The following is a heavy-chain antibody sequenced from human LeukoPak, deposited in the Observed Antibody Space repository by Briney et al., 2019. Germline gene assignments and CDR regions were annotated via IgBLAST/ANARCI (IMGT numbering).Heavy chain of an antibody. CDR2: ISGSGGGT. D-gene: IGHD3-22*01. CDR3: ARVRYDSSAYYLDY. CDR1: GFTFSSYA. V-gene: IGHV3-23*01. J-gene: IGHJ4*02. Sequence: GGSLRLSCAASGFTFSSYAMSWVRQAPGKGLEWVSTISGSGGGTYYADSVKGRFTISRDNSKNTLYLQMNSLKTEDTAVYYCARVRYDSSAYYLDYWGQGTLVTVSS.